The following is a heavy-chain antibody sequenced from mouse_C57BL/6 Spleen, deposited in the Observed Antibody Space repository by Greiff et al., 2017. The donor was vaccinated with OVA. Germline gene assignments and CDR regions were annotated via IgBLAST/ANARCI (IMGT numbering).Heavy chain of an antibody. CDR1: GYTFTSYW. CDR2: IYPGSGST. Sequence: VQLQQPGAELVKPGASVKMSCKASGYTFTSYWITWVKQRPGQGLEWIGDIYPGSGSTNYNEKFKSKATLTVDTSSSTAYMQLSSLTSEDSAVYYCARWSEAQATLDYWGQGTTLTVAS. D-gene: IGHD3-2*02. J-gene: IGHJ2*01. V-gene: IGHV1-55*01. CDR3: ARWSEAQATLDY.